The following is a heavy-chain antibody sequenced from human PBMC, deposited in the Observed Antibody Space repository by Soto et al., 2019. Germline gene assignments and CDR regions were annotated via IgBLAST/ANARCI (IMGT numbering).Heavy chain of an antibody. V-gene: IGHV4-59*01. J-gene: IGHJ6*02. CDR1: GGSISSYY. D-gene: IGHD6-13*01. CDR3: ARAQPAEADPYYYGMDV. CDR2: IYYSGST. Sequence: KPSETLSLTCTVSGGSISSYYWSWIRQPPGKGLEWIGYIYYSGSTNYNPSLKSRVTISVDTSKNQFSLKLSSVTAADTAVYYCARAQPAEADPYYYGMDVWGQGTTVTVSS.